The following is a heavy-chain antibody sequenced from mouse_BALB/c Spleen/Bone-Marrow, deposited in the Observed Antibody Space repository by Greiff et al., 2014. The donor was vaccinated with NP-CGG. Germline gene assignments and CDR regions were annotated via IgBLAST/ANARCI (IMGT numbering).Heavy chain of an antibody. CDR3: ARWEYYAMDY. V-gene: IGHV14-3*02. CDR2: IDPANGNT. D-gene: IGHD4-1*01. CDR1: GLNIKDTY. Sequence: EVQGLESGAELVKPGASVKLSCTASGLNIKDTYMHWVKQRPEQGLEWIGRIDPANGNTKYDPKFQGKATITADTSSNTAYLQLSSLTSEDTAVYYCARWEYYAMDYWGQGTSVTVSS. J-gene: IGHJ4*01.